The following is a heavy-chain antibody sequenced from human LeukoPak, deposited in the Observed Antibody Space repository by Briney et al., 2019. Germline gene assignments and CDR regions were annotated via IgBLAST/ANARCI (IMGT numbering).Heavy chain of an antibody. D-gene: IGHD3-22*01. V-gene: IGHV3-7*01. CDR3: ARDDSSGYYYRVLGY. J-gene: IGHJ4*02. CDR2: IKQDGSEK. Sequence: PGGSLRLSCAASGFTLSNYWMSWVRQAPGKGLEWVANIKQDGSEKYYVDSVKGRFTISRDNAKNSLYLQMNSLRAEDTAVYYCARDDSSGYYYRVLGYWGQGTLVTVSS. CDR1: GFTLSNYW.